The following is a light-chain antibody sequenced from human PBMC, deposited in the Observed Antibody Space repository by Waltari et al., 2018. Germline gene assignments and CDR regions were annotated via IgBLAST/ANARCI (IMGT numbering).Light chain of an antibody. V-gene: IGKV1-39*01. J-gene: IGKJ2*01. CDR1: QTINTY. CDR3: QQTYTAPYT. Sequence: DIQMTQSPSSLSASVGDRVTITCRASQTINTYLNWYQQKPGKAPKLLMYAASTLQSGVPARFSSSESGTDFTRIISGLQPEDLATYFCQQTYTAPYTFGQWTRLEI. CDR2: AAS.